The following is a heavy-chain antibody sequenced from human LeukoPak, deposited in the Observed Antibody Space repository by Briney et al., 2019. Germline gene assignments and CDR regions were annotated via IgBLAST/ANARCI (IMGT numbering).Heavy chain of an antibody. CDR2: IYYSGST. J-gene: IGHJ6*03. CDR1: GGSFSGYY. CDR3: AKIGRRYDFWTGYYEEEVDYMDV. V-gene: IGHV4-59*01. Sequence: SETLSLTCAVYGGSFSGYYWSWIRQPPGKGLEWIGYIYYSGSTNYNPSLKSRVTISVDTSKNQFSLKLSSVTAADTAVYYCAKIGRRYDFWTGYYEEEVDYMDVWGKGTTVTVSS. D-gene: IGHD3-3*01.